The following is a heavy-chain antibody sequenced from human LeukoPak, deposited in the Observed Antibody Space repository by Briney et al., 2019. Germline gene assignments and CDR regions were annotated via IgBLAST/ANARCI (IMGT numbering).Heavy chain of an antibody. J-gene: IGHJ6*02. CDR1: GGSISSYY. D-gene: IGHD3-3*01. V-gene: IGHV4-59*01. Sequence: SETLSLTCTVSGGSISSYYWSWIRQPPGKGLEWIGYIYYSGSTNYNPSLKSRVTISVDTSKNQFSLKLSSVTAADTAVYYCARALESSRPYYDFWSGYYTSYYYGMDIWGQGTTVTVSS. CDR3: ARALESSRPYYDFWSGYYTSYYYGMDI. CDR2: IYYSGST.